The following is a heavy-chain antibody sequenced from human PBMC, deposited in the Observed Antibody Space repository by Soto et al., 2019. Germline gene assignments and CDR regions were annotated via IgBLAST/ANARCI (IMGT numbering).Heavy chain of an antibody. Sequence: GGSLRHSCAASGFTFSSYAMSWVRQAPGKGLEWVSAISGSGGSTYYADSVKGRFTISRDNSKNTLYLQMNSLRAEDTAVYYCANSCDFWIRPTDYYMDVWGKGTTVTSP. CDR1: GFTFSSYA. J-gene: IGHJ6*03. D-gene: IGHD3-3*01. V-gene: IGHV3-23*01. CDR2: ISGSGGST. CDR3: ANSCDFWIRPTDYYMDV.